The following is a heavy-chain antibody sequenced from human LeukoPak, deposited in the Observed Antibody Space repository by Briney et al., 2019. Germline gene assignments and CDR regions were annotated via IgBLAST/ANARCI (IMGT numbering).Heavy chain of an antibody. CDR3: ARAYYDSRGSRAFDI. D-gene: IGHD3-22*01. CDR1: GYSFTSYW. CDR2: IYPGDSDT. J-gene: IGHJ3*02. V-gene: IGHV5-51*01. Sequence: GESLKISCKGSGYSFTSYWVGWVRQMPGKGLEWMGIIYPGDSDTRYSPSFQGQVTISADKSISTAYLQWSSLKASDTAMYYCARAYYDSRGSRAFDIWGQGTMVTVSS.